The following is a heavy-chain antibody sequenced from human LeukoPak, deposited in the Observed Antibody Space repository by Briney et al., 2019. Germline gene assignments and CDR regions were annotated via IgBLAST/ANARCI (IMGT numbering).Heavy chain of an antibody. CDR3: ARDLNWLLFDY. V-gene: IGHV3-74*01. CDR2: LSSDESFA. Sequence: GESLRLSCAASGFTFSSYVMHWVRQAPGKGLVWVARLSSDESFASYADSVKGRFTISRDNAKNTLYLQMNSLRAEDTAVYYCARDLNWLLFDYWGQGTLVTVSS. CDR1: GFTFSSYV. D-gene: IGHD3-9*01. J-gene: IGHJ4*02.